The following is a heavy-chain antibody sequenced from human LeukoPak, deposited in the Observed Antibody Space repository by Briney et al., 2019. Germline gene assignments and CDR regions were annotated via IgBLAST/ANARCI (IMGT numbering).Heavy chain of an antibody. CDR2: ISYDGSNK. V-gene: IGHV3-30*14. J-gene: IGHJ5*02. CDR3: ARTYYSGSGTYQRWFDP. CDR1: GFTFSSYA. Sequence: PGRSLRLSCAASGFTFSSYAMHWVRQAPGKGLEWVAVISYDGSNKYYADSVKGRFTISRDNTKNTLYLQMDSLRAEDTAVYYCARTYYSGSGTYQRWFDPWGQGTLVTVSS. D-gene: IGHD3-10*01.